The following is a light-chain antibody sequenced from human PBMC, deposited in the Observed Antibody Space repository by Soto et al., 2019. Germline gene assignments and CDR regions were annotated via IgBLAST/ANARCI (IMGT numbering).Light chain of an antibody. J-gene: IGKJ1*01. Sequence: STLSASVGDRVTITCRASQDIGTWLAWYQQKPEKAPKVLIYRASHLECGVPSRFSASGSGTEFSLTINSLQADDFATYYCQQYHIYSWTFGQGTKVDIK. CDR2: RAS. V-gene: IGKV1-5*03. CDR3: QQYHIYSWT. CDR1: QDIGTW.